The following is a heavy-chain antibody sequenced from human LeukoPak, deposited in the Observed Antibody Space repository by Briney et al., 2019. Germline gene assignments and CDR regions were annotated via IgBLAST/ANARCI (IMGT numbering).Heavy chain of an antibody. CDR1: GFTFSSYW. J-gene: IGHJ4*02. CDR2: IKQDGSEK. V-gene: IGHV3-7*01. D-gene: IGHD4-11*01. Sequence: GSLRLSCAASGFTFSSYWMSWVRQAPGKGLEWVANIKQDGSEKYYVDSVKGRFTISRDNAKNSVYLQMSGLTVDDTAVYYCTRGSNSDSWGQGTQVTVSS. CDR3: TRGSNSDS.